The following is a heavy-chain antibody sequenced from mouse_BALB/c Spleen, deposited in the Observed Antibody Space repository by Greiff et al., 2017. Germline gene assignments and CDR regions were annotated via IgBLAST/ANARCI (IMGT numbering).Heavy chain of an antibody. D-gene: IGHD2-4*01. V-gene: IGHV5-6-2*01. CDR1: GFTFSSYY. Sequence: EVHLVESGGGLVKLGGSLKLSCAASGFTFSSYYMSWVRQTPEKRLELVAAINSNGGSTYYPDTVKGRFTISRDNAKNTLYLQMSSLKSEDTALYYCARHASYDYDVYYAMDYWGQGTSVTVSS. J-gene: IGHJ4*01. CDR3: ARHASYDYDVYYAMDY. CDR2: INSNGGST.